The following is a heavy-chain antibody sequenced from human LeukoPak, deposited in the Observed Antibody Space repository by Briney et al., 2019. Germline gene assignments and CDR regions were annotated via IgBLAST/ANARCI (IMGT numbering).Heavy chain of an antibody. V-gene: IGHV4-4*09. D-gene: IGHD1-26*01. Sequence: SETLSLTCTVSGGSISGYYWSWIRQTPGQGLEWIAYIHSNGYTNYNPSLKSRVTISLDTSKNQFSLKVTSVTAADTAMYYCTKREGPMSGSYDYFDPWGQGTLVTVS. CDR3: TKREGPMSGSYDYFDP. J-gene: IGHJ5*02. CDR2: IHSNGYT. CDR1: GGSISGYY.